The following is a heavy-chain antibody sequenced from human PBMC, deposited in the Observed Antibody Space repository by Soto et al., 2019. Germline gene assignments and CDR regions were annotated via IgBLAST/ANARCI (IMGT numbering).Heavy chain of an antibody. J-gene: IGHJ4*02. CDR2: IYYSGRS. CDR3: AGVGGDDFGDSGGFDY. CDR1: GGSIRDYV. V-gene: IGHV4-59*01. Sequence: QVQLQESGPGLVKPSETLSLTCTVSGGSIRDYVCTWVRKPPAPGLERMGYIYYSGRSNYNPSLRSRVSIPVDKSKNPFSLQLRSVTAADKAVYDCAGVGGDDFGDSGGFDYWGQGTLVTVSS. D-gene: IGHD4-17*01.